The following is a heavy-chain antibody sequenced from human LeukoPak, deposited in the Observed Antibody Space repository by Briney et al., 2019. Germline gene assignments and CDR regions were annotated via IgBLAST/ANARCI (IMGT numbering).Heavy chain of an antibody. V-gene: IGHV3-53*01. CDR2: IYSGGST. CDR3: ARDPGRPHTVKWDAFDI. CDR1: GFTVSSNY. J-gene: IGHJ3*02. Sequence: GGSLRLSCAASGFTVSSNYMSWVRQAPGKGLEWVSVIYSGGSTYYADSVKGRFTISRDNSKNTLYLQMNSLRAEDTAVYYCARDPGRPHTVKWDAFDIWGQGTMVTVSS. D-gene: IGHD3-10*01.